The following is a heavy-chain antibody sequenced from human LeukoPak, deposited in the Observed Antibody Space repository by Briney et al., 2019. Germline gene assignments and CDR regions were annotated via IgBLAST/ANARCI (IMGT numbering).Heavy chain of an antibody. J-gene: IGHJ3*02. Sequence: PSETLSLTRTVSGGSIRSYYWSWIRQPPGKGLEWIGYIYYTGTTDYNPSLKSRVTISVDTSKNQFSLELSSVTAADTAVYYCARRSGYNYDFWSGYPDAFDIWGQGTMVTVSS. D-gene: IGHD3-3*01. CDR2: IYYTGTT. V-gene: IGHV4-59*01. CDR3: ARRSGYNYDFWSGYPDAFDI. CDR1: GGSIRSYY.